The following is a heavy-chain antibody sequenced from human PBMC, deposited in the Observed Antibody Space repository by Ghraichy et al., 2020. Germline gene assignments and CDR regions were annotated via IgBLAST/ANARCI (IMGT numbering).Heavy chain of an antibody. CDR2: IKSNTYGATT. CDR1: GFTFSGAW. CDR3: SAGEAFVWFGELPLDH. Sequence: LTCTASGFTFSGAWMTWVRQAPGKGLEWVGRIKSNTYGATTDYAAPVKGRFTISRDDSKNTVYLQMNSLKFEDTGVYYCSAGEAFVWFGELPLDHWGRGTQVTVSS. J-gene: IGHJ4*02. D-gene: IGHD3-10*01. V-gene: IGHV3-15*05.